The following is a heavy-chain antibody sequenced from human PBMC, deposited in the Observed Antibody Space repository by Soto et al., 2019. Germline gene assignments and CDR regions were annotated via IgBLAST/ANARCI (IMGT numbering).Heavy chain of an antibody. CDR1: DGSISSRSNY. J-gene: IGHJ1*01. Sequence: QLQLQESGPGLVKPSETLSLTCTVSDGSISSRSNYWGWIRQPPGKDLEWIGSVYYTGGTYYNPSLKSRVDISIDMSKNQCSLELSFVTAADTAVYYWAREGPPISAHNPPEYCKQWGQCTLVTVSS. V-gene: IGHV4-39*02. D-gene: IGHD3-3*02. CDR3: AREGPPISAHNPPEYCKQ. CDR2: VYYTGGT.